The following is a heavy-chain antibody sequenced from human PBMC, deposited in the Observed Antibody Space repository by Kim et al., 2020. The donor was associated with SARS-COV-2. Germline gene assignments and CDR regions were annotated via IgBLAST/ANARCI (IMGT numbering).Heavy chain of an antibody. CDR2: INHSGST. Sequence: SETLSLTCAVYGGSFSGYYWSWIRQPPGKGLEWIGEINHSGSTNYNPSLKSRVTISVDTSKNQFSLKLSSVTAADTAVYYCARGVRLWPLDYWGQGTLVTVSS. V-gene: IGHV4-34*01. CDR1: GGSFSGYY. CDR3: ARGVRLWPLDY. J-gene: IGHJ4*02. D-gene: IGHD5-18*01.